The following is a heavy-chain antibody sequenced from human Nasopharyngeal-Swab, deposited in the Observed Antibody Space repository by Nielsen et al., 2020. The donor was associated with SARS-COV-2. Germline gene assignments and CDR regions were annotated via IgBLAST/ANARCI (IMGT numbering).Heavy chain of an antibody. J-gene: IGHJ4*02. Sequence: GGSLRLSCAASGFTFSNYDMSWVSQAPGKGLEWVSSIFGSGAITSYADSVKGRFTISRDNSKNTLYLQMDSLRAEDTAVYYCSTLPLGYCSGVSCLDSWGQGTLVTVAS. V-gene: IGHV3-23*01. CDR1: GFTFSNYD. CDR3: STLPLGYCSGVSCLDS. CDR2: IFGSGAIT. D-gene: IGHD2-15*01.